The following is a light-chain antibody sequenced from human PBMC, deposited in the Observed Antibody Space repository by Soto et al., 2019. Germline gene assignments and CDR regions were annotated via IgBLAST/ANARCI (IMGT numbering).Light chain of an antibody. J-gene: IGLJ2*01. CDR3: QAWDSSTHWDVV. CDR2: QDI. CDR1: KLEDKY. Sequence: SYELTQPPSVSVSPGQTASITCSGAKLEDKYVSWYQQRPGQSPVLVIYQDIKRPSGIPERFSGSNSGNTATLTISGTQAMDEADYYCQAWDSSTHWDVVFGGGTKLTVL. V-gene: IGLV3-1*01.